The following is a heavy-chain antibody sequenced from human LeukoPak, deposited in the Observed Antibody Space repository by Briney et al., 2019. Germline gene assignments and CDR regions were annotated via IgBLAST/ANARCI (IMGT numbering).Heavy chain of an antibody. D-gene: IGHD2-2*01. Sequence: SETLSLTCAVYGGSFSGYYWSWIRQPPGKGLEWIGEINHSGSTNYNPSLKSRVTISVDTSKNQFSLKLSSVTAADTAVYYCARGRLYCSSTSRYNWFDPWGQGTLVTVSS. J-gene: IGHJ5*02. CDR1: GGSFSGYY. V-gene: IGHV4-34*01. CDR2: INHSGST. CDR3: ARGRLYCSSTSRYNWFDP.